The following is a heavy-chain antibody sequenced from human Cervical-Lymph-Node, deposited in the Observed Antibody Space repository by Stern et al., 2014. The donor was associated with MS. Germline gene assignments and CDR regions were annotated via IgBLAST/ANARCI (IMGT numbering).Heavy chain of an antibody. CDR3: ARGYYDILTGYYNGVDY. D-gene: IGHD3-9*01. CDR2: IYYSGST. V-gene: IGHV4-59*01. Sequence: QVQLQESGPGLVQPSETLSLTCTVSGGSISSYYWSWIRQPPGKGLEWIGYIYYSGSTNYNPSLKSRVTISVDTSKNQFSLKLSSVTAADTAVYYCARGYYDILTGYYNGVDYWGQGTLVTVSS. J-gene: IGHJ4*02. CDR1: GGSISSYY.